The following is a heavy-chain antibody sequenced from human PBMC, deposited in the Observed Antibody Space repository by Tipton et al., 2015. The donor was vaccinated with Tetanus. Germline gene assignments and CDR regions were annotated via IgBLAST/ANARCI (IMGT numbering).Heavy chain of an antibody. V-gene: IGHV3-30-3*01. J-gene: IGHJ2*01. Sequence: SLRLSCAASGFTFSSYAMHWVRQAPGKGLEWVAVISYDGSNKYYADPVKGRFTISRDNSKNTLYLQMNSLRAEDTAVYYCARDPRVTTVTTRTWYFDLWGRGTLVTVSS. CDR1: GFTFSSYA. CDR2: ISYDGSNK. D-gene: IGHD4-17*01. CDR3: ARDPRVTTVTTRTWYFDL.